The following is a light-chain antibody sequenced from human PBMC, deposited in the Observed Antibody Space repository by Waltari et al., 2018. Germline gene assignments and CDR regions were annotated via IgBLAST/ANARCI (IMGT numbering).Light chain of an antibody. CDR2: QDN. CDR1: ELGNKY. Sequence: SYELSQPPSVSESPGQTASITCSGDELGNKYVSWYQQKPGQSPVLVLYQDNRRPSGFPVRFSGSNSGNTATLTISGTQAMDEADYHCQAWDSTTVVFGGGTKLTVL. CDR3: QAWDSTTVV. V-gene: IGLV3-1*01. J-gene: IGLJ2*01.